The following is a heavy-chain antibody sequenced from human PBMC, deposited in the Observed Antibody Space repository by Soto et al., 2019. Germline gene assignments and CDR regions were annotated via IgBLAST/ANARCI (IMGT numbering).Heavy chain of an antibody. CDR1: GDSVSSNSAA. CDR2: TYYRSKWYN. D-gene: IGHD6-19*01. Sequence: SETLSLTCAISGDSVSSNSAAWNWIRQSPSRGLEWLGRTYYRSKWYNDYAVSVKSRITINPDTSKNQFSLRLNSVTPEDTAVYYCARGIAVAGTHWFDPWGQGTLVTVSS. J-gene: IGHJ5*02. CDR3: ARGIAVAGTHWFDP. V-gene: IGHV6-1*01.